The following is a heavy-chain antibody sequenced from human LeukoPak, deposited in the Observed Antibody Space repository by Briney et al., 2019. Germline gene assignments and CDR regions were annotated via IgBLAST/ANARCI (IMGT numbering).Heavy chain of an antibody. CDR1: GFTFSSYA. D-gene: IGHD6-13*01. J-gene: IGHJ4*02. CDR2: ISYVETSK. V-gene: IGHV3-30-3*01. CDR3: AKGGTISWYY. Sequence: GGSLRLSCAASGFTFSSYAMHWVRQAPGKGLEWVAVISYVETSKYYADSVKGRFTISRDNSKNMVYLQMNSLRAEDTAVYYCAKGGTISWYYRGQGTLVTVSS.